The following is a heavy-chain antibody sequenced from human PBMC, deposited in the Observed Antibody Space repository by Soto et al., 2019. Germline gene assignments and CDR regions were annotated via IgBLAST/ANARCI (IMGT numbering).Heavy chain of an antibody. CDR3: ARNPNWGDYYYYGMDV. CDR2: IYHSGST. CDR1: GGSISSGGYS. V-gene: IGHV4-30-2*01. Sequence: SETLSLTCAVSGGSISSGGYSWSWIRQPPGKGLEWIGYIYHSGSTYYNPSLKSRVTISVDTSKNQFSLKLSSVTAADTAVYYCARNPNWGDYYYYGMDVWGQGTTVTVSS. J-gene: IGHJ6*02. D-gene: IGHD7-27*01.